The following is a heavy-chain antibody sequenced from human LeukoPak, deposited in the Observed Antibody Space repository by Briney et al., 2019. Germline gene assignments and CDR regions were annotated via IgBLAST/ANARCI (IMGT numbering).Heavy chain of an antibody. J-gene: IGHJ4*02. CDR3: ARDGLVGAITDGFY. CDR2: IHHSGRT. V-gene: IGHV4-38-2*02. CDR1: GDSVSSGYS. Sequence: SETLSLTCTVSGDSVSSGYSWGWIRQPPGKGLEWIGSIHHSGRTYYNLSLKSRVPISVHTSKNHFFLKLRSVTAADRAVYYCARDGLVGAITDGFYWGQGSLVTVSS. D-gene: IGHD1-26*01.